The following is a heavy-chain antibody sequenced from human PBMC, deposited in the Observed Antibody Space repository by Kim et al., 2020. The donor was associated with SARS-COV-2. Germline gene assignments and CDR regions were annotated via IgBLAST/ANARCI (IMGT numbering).Heavy chain of an antibody. V-gene: IGHV4-31*03. J-gene: IGHJ5*02. CDR2: IYYSGST. CDR3: AGESVWGRWGFDP. Sequence: SETLSLTCTVSGGSISSGGYYWSWIRQHPGKGLEWIGYIYYSGSTYYNPSLKSRVTISVDTSKNQFSLKLSSVTAADTAVYYCAGESVWGRWGFDPWGQGTLVTVSS. D-gene: IGHD3-16*01. CDR1: GGSISSGGYY.